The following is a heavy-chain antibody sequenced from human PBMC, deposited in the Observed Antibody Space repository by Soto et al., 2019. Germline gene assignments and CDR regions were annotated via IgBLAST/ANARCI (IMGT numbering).Heavy chain of an antibody. D-gene: IGHD6-6*01. CDR2: IYYSGST. J-gene: IGHJ6*03. Sequence: QVQLQESGPGLVKPSETLSLTCTVSGGSISSYYWSWIRQPPGKGLEWIGYIYYSGSTNYNHSLKSGVTISVDTSKNQFSLKLSPVTAADKAVYDGARLGVGRSSRQYYYYYMDVWGKGTTVTVSS. V-gene: IGHV4-59*01. CDR3: ARLGVGRSSRQYYYYYMDV. CDR1: GGSISSYY.